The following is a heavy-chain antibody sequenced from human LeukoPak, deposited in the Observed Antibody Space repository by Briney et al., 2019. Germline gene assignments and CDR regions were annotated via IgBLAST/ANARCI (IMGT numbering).Heavy chain of an antibody. V-gene: IGHV3-33*01. D-gene: IGHD1-26*01. CDR3: ATSRGSYYMDV. CDR1: GMTFRNYG. Sequence: GGSLRPSCVASGMTFRNYGFHWVRQAPGKGLEWVTIIWYDGSNEFYADSVKGRFAFSRDSSKNTLYLQMNNLRVEDTAVYYCATSRGSYYMDVWGKGTTVTVSS. CDR2: IWYDGSNE. J-gene: IGHJ6*03.